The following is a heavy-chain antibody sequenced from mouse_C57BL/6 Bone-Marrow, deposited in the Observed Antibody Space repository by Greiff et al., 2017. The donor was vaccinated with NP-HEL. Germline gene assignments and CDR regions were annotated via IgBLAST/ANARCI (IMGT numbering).Heavy chain of an antibody. CDR1: GYTFTSYW. D-gene: IGHD2-5*01. V-gene: IGHV1-64*01. CDR2: IHPNSGST. Sequence: VQLQQPGAELVKPGASVKLSCKASGYTFTSYWMHWVKQSPGQGLEWIGMIHPNSGSTNYNEKFKSKATLTVDKSSSTAYMQLSSLTSEDSAVYYCARDYSNWYFDVWGTGTTVTVSS. J-gene: IGHJ1*03. CDR3: ARDYSNWYFDV.